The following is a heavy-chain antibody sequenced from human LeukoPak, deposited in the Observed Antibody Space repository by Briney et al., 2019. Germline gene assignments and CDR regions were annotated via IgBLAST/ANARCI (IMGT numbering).Heavy chain of an antibody. D-gene: IGHD3-16*01. J-gene: IGHJ4*02. CDR3: ARVDGMITFDY. Sequence: PSETLSLTCAVYGGSFRGYYWSWIRQSPGKGLEWIGEINHSGSTNYNPSLKSRVTISVDTSKNQFFLKLSSVTAADTAVYYCARVDGMITFDYWGQGTLVTVSS. CDR1: GGSFRGYY. CDR2: INHSGST. V-gene: IGHV4-34*01.